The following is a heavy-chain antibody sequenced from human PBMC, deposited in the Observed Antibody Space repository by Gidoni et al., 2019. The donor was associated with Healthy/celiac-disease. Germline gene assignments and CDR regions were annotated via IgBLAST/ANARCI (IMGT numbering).Heavy chain of an antibody. D-gene: IGHD6-13*01. CDR1: GFTFSSYS. CDR3: ARDLSTSDDPYSSSWSYYYYGMDV. Sequence: EVQLVESGGGLVKPGGSLRLSCAASGFTFSSYSMNWVRQAPGKGLEWVSSISSSSSYIYYADSVKGRFTISRDNAKNSLYLQMNSLRAEDTAVYYCARDLSTSDDPYSSSWSYYYYGMDVWGQGTTVTVSS. V-gene: IGHV3-21*01. CDR2: ISSSSSYI. J-gene: IGHJ6*02.